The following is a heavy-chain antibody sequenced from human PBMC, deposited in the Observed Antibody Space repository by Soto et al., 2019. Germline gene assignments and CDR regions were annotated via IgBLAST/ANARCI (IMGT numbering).Heavy chain of an antibody. CDR3: AKDKGYTYGHAFDY. Sequence: PGGSLRLSCAASGFTFSDYNMHWVRQAPGKGLEWVALITSDGSNKYYADSVKGRFTISRDDSKNMLYLQMNSLRGEDTAVYYCAKDKGYTYGHAFDYWGQGTLVTVSS. CDR2: ITSDGSNK. J-gene: IGHJ4*02. D-gene: IGHD5-18*01. CDR1: GFTFSDYN. V-gene: IGHV3-30*18.